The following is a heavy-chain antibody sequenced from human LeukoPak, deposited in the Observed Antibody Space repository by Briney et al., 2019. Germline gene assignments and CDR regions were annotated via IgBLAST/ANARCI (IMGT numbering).Heavy chain of an antibody. CDR3: AKDGEWELRDAFDI. CDR1: GFTVSSNY. J-gene: IGHJ3*02. V-gene: IGHV3-53*05. CDR2: IYSGGST. D-gene: IGHD1-26*01. Sequence: GGSLRLSCAASGFTVSSNYMSWVRQAPGKGLEWVSVIYSGGSTYYADSVKGRVTISRDNSKNTLYLQMNSLRAEDTAVYYCAKDGEWELRDAFDIWGQGTMVTVSS.